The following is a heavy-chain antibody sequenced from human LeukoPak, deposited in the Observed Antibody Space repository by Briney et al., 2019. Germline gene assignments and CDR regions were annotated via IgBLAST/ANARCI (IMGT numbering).Heavy chain of an antibody. Sequence: GGSLRLSCAASGFTFSSYSMNWVRQAPGKGLEWVSYISSSSSTIYYADSVKGRFTISRDNAKNSLYLQMNSLRAEDTAVYYCARGEGMVRGVSTYYYYYMDVWGKGTTVTVSS. CDR1: GFTFSSYS. CDR3: ARGEGMVRGVSTYYYYYMDV. CDR2: ISSSSSTI. V-gene: IGHV3-48*04. J-gene: IGHJ6*03. D-gene: IGHD3-10*01.